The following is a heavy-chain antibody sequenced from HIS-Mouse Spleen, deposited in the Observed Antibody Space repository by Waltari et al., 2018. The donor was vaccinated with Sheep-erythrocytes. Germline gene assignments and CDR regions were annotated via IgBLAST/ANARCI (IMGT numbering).Heavy chain of an antibody. J-gene: IGHJ4*02. D-gene: IGHD3-3*01. CDR2: IFSNDEK. V-gene: IGHV2-26*01. Sequence: QVTLKESGPVLVKPTETLTLTCTVSGFSLSNARMGVSWIRQPPGKALEWLAHIFSNDEKSYSTSLKSRLTNSKDTSKSPVVLTMTNMDPVDTATYYCARITSYYDFWSTYNKDYFDYWGQGTLVTVSS. CDR3: ARITSYYDFWSTYNKDYFDY. CDR1: GFSLSNARMG.